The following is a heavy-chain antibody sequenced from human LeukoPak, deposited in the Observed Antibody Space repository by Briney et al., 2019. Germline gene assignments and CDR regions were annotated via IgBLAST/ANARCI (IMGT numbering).Heavy chain of an antibody. CDR3: ARETVSGHFDS. D-gene: IGHD6-19*01. Sequence: SETLSLTCTVSGGSTSSGDYFWSWIRQPPGQVLEWIGYIYYSGTTYYNPPLKSRVSISVDTSKNQFSLNLRSVSAADTAVYYCARETVSGHFDSWGQGTLVTVSS. V-gene: IGHV4-30-4*01. CDR1: GGSTSSGDYF. J-gene: IGHJ4*02. CDR2: IYYSGTT.